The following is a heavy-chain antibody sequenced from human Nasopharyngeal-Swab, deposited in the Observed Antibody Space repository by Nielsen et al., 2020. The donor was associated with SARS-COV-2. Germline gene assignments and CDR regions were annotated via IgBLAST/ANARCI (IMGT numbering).Heavy chain of an antibody. CDR2: IWYIGDNK. D-gene: IGHD2-2*01. J-gene: IGHJ6*02. CDR3: AADIVVLPAVNLGDYYALDV. V-gene: IGHV3-33*01. CDR1: GFTLSSYA. Sequence: GESLKISCAASGFTLSSYAMHWVRQAPGKGLEWVALIWYIGDNKYYADSVKGRFTISRDNSKNTLYLQMNSLRAEDTAVYYCAADIVVLPAVNLGDYYALDVWGPGTTVTVSS.